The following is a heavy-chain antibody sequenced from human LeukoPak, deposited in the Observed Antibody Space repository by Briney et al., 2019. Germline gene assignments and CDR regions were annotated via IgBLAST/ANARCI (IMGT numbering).Heavy chain of an antibody. D-gene: IGHD6-19*01. J-gene: IGHJ4*02. CDR1: GYTFTSYV. CDR3: ARDAPSVAVAGGPDY. CDR2: ISFYNGKI. V-gene: IGHV1-18*01. Sequence: GASVNVSCKASGYTFTSYVISWVRQAPGQGLEWMGWISFYNGKIHYAQKLQGRVTMTTDTCTSTDYMELRRLTSDEAAISYCARDAPSVAVAGGPDYWGQGTLVSVS.